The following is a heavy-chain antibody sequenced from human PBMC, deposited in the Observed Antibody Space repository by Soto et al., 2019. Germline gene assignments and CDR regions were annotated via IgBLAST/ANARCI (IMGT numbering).Heavy chain of an antibody. CDR1: GFTFSSYS. CDR2: ISSSNSTI. D-gene: IGHD5-18*01. Sequence: GGSLRLSCAASGFTFSSYSMNWVRQAPGKGLEWVSYISSSNSTIYYADSVKGRFTISRDNAKNSLYLQMNSLRDEDTAVYYCAREGIQLLYYYYGMDVWGQGTTVTVSS. CDR3: AREGIQLLYYYYGMDV. V-gene: IGHV3-48*02. J-gene: IGHJ6*02.